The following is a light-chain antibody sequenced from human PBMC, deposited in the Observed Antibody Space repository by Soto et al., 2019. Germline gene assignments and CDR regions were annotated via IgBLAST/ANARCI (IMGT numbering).Light chain of an antibody. Sequence: EIVMTQSPATLSLSPGERVSLSFRAGQSIYDKLAWYQQKTGQTPRLLISGVYSRAAGIPDRLSGSGSGTDFNLTISRLEPEDFAVYYCQQYDTSPRTFGQGTKVDIK. CDR2: GVY. J-gene: IGKJ1*01. CDR3: QQYDTSPRT. CDR1: QSIYDK. V-gene: IGKV3-20*01.